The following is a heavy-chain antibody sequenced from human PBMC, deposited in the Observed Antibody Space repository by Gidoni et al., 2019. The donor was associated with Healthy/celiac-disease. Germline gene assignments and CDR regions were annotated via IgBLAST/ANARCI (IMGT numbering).Heavy chain of an antibody. CDR3: AKDSEPRGVAARPGFDY. J-gene: IGHJ4*02. CDR2: ISGSGGST. Sequence: EVQLLESGGGLVQPGGSLRLSCAASGFTFSSYAMGWVRQAPGKGLEWVSAISGSGGSTYYADSVKGRFTISRDNSKNTLYLQMNSLRAEDTAVYYCAKDSEPRGVAARPGFDYWGQGTLVTVSS. D-gene: IGHD6-6*01. V-gene: IGHV3-23*01. CDR1: GFTFSSYA.